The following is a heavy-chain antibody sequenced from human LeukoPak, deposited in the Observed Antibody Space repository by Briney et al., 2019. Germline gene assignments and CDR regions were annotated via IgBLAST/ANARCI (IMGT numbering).Heavy chain of an antibody. D-gene: IGHD3-9*01. J-gene: IGHJ5*02. CDR1: GGTFSSYA. CDR2: IIPILGIA. CDR3: ARDQPGLRYSDWLLTWFDP. V-gene: IGHV1-69*04. Sequence: ASVKVSCKASGGTFSSYAISWVRQAPGQGLEWMGRIIPILGIANYAQKFQGRVTITADKSTSTAYMELSSLRSEDTAVYYCARDQPGLRYSDWLLTWFDPWGQGTLVTVSS.